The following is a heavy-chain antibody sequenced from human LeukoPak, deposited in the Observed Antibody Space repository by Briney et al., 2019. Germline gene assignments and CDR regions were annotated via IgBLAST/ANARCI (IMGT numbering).Heavy chain of an antibody. D-gene: IGHD5-18*01. V-gene: IGHV4-34*01. CDR1: GGSFSGYY. CDR2: INHSGST. CDR3: ARLVVWIARGYSYGRKFDY. Sequence: SETLSLTCAVYGGSFSGYYWSWIRQPPGKGLEWIGEINHSGSTNYNPSLKSRVTISVDTSKNQFSLKLSSVTAADTAVYHCARLVVWIARGYSYGRKFDYWGQGTLVTVSS. J-gene: IGHJ4*02.